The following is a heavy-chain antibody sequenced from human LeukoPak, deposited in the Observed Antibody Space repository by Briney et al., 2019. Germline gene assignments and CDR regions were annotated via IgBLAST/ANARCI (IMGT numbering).Heavy chain of an antibody. D-gene: IGHD2-2*01. J-gene: IGHJ6*03. V-gene: IGHV4-61*02. CDR3: ARDLYCSSNSCYFYYYYMDV. CDR2: IYTSGST. CDR1: GGSVSSGTYY. Sequence: SETLSLTCTVSGGSVSSGTYYWSWIRQPAGKGLEWIGRIYTSGSTNYNPSLKSRVTISVDTSKNQFSLKLSSLTAAGTAVYYCARDLYCSSNSCYFYYYYMDVWGKGTTVTVSS.